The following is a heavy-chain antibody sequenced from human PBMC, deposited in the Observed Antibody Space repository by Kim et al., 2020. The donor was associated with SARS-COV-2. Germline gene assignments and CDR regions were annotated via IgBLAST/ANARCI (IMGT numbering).Heavy chain of an antibody. V-gene: IGHV4-39*01. CDR1: GGSISSSSYY. D-gene: IGHD2-21*02. CDR2: IYYSGST. CDR3: ARPGGSNIVVVTATNYFDL. J-gene: IGHJ2*01. Sequence: SETLSLTCTVSGGSISSSSYYWGWIRQPPGKGLEWIGSIYYSGSTYYNPSLKSRVTISVDTSKNQFSLKLSSVTAADTAVYYCARPGGSNIVVVTATNYFDLWGRGTLVTVSS.